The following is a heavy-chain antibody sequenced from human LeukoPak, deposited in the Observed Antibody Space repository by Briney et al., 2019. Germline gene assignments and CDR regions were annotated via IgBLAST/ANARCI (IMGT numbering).Heavy chain of an antibody. V-gene: IGHV3-48*03. Sequence: PGGSLRLSCAASGFTFSSYEMNWVRQAPGKGLEWVSYVSSSGSAIYYADSVKGQFTISRDNAKNSLYLQMNSLRAEDTAVYYCARDRAGYCSSTSCHEDYWGQGTLVTVSS. CDR2: VSSSGSAI. CDR3: ARDRAGYCSSTSCHEDY. CDR1: GFTFSSYE. J-gene: IGHJ4*02. D-gene: IGHD2-2*01.